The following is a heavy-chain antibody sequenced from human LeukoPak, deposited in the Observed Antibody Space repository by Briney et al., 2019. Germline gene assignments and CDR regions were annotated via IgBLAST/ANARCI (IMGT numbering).Heavy chain of an antibody. Sequence: GGSLRLSCAASGFTFSSYWMSWVRQAPGKGLEWVANIKQDGSEKYYVDSVKGRFTISRDNAKSSLYLQMNSLRAEDTAVYYCARDGTMVRGVYYGMDVWGKGTTVTVSS. J-gene: IGHJ6*04. CDR2: IKQDGSEK. CDR3: ARDGTMVRGVYYGMDV. V-gene: IGHV3-7*03. D-gene: IGHD3-10*01. CDR1: GFTFSSYW.